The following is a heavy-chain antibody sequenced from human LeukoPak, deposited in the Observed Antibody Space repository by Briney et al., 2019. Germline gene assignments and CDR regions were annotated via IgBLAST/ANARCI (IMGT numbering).Heavy chain of an antibody. CDR2: ISYDGSNE. Sequence: GRSLRLSCAASGFTFSSYAMHWVRQAPGKGLEWVAVISYDGSNEYYADSVKGRFTISRDNSKNTLYLRMNSLRAEDTAVYYCARVGYYASGPFSYFDYWGQGTLVTVTS. J-gene: IGHJ4*02. CDR3: ARVGYYASGPFSYFDY. D-gene: IGHD3-10*01. CDR1: GFTFSSYA. V-gene: IGHV3-30-3*01.